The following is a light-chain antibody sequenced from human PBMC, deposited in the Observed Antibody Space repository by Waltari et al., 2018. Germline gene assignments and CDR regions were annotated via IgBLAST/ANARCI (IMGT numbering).Light chain of an antibody. J-gene: IGKJ1*01. CDR2: GAS. CDR3: QHYVRLPAT. CDR1: QRVGTS. V-gene: IGKV3-20*01. Sequence: EVVLTQSPGTLSLAPGARATLVCRPSQRVGTSLAWYQQKPGQAPRLLIYGASRRATAVPDRFSGSGSGTDFSLTISRLEPEDFAVYYCQHYVRLPATFGQGTKVEI.